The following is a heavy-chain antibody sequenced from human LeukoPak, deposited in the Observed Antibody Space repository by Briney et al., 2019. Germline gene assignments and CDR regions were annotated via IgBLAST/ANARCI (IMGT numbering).Heavy chain of an antibody. D-gene: IGHD3-3*01. CDR2: ISSSGSTI. CDR3: AAGFLEWYLDY. Sequence: GGSLRLSCAASGFTFSDYYMSWIRQAPGKGLEWVSYISSSGSTIYYADSVKGRFTISRGNAKNSLYLQMNSLRAEDTAVYYCAAGFLEWYLDYWGQGTLVTVSS. V-gene: IGHV3-11*01. J-gene: IGHJ4*02. CDR1: GFTFSDYY.